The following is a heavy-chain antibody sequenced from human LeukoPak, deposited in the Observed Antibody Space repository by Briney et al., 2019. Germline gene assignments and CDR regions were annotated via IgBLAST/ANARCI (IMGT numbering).Heavy chain of an antibody. V-gene: IGHV3-21*01. CDR1: GFPFSSYS. J-gene: IGHJ4*02. CDR2: ISSSSTYI. CDR3: AKTGNGYGYDFDF. D-gene: IGHD5-18*01. Sequence: GSRRLSGAASGFPFSSYSRNGFRRAPGKGRDGVSSISSSSTYIYYADSVKGRFTISRDNAKNSLYLQMSSLRAEDTAVYYCAKTGNGYGYDFDFWGQGTLVTVSS.